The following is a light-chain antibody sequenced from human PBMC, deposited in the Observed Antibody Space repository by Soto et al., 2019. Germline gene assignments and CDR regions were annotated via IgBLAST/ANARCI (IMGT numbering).Light chain of an antibody. CDR3: QQYGSVPLT. V-gene: IGKV3-20*01. CDR2: GAS. Sequence: EIVLTQSPGTLSLSPGERATLSCRASQSVSTSYLAWYQQKPGQAPRLLIYGASSRATGIPDRFSGSGSGADFTLIISRLEAEDVAVYYCQQYGSVPLTFGGGTKVEIK. CDR1: QSVSTSY. J-gene: IGKJ4*01.